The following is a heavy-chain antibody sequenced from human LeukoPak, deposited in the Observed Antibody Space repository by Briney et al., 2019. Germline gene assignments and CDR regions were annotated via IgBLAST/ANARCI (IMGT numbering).Heavy chain of an antibody. CDR3: ARDMDYYGSGNYYNSRWFDP. D-gene: IGHD3-10*01. V-gene: IGHV6-1*01. J-gene: IGHJ5*02. CDR2: TYYRSKWYN. Sequence: SQTLSLTCAISGDSVSSNSAAWNWIRQSPSRGLEWLGRTYYRSKWYNDYAVSVKSRITINPETAKNQFSLQLNSVTPEDTAVYYCARDMDYYGSGNYYNSRWFDPWGQGTLVTVSS. CDR1: GDSVSSNSAA.